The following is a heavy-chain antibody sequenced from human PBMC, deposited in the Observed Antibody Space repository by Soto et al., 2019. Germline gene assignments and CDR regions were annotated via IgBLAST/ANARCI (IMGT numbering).Heavy chain of an antibody. J-gene: IGHJ6*02. CDR3: AKDWNSRIAVAGIFRKRWGNDYYYGMDV. CDR2: ISYDGSNK. D-gene: IGHD6-19*01. Sequence: GGSLRLSCAASGFTFSSYGMHWVRQAPGKGLEWVAVISYDGSNKYYADSVKGRFTISRDNSKNTLYLQMNSLRAEDTAVYYCAKDWNSRIAVAGIFRKRWGNDYYYGMDVWGQGTTVTVSS. CDR1: GFTFSSYG. V-gene: IGHV3-30*18.